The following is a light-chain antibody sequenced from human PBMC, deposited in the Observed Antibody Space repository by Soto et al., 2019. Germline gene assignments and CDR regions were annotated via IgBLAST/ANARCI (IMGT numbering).Light chain of an antibody. V-gene: IGKV3-20*01. J-gene: IGKJ2*03. CDR3: QQYGSSPPYG. CDR2: GAS. Sequence: EIVLTKSAGTLSLSPGERATLTCRASKSFSSSYLAWYQQQPGQAPRFILYGASSRATGVLDRLIGSGAGTDFTLTISRVEHDVFAVYDYQQYGSSPPYGCGQGTKVDIK. CDR1: KSFSSSY.